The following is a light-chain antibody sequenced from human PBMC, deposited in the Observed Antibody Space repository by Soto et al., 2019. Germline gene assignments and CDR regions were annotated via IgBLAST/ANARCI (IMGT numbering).Light chain of an antibody. Sequence: IVMTQSPATLSVSPGEIATLSCRASQSVIIKLAWYQQKPGQAPRPLIYDTSTRATGIPPRLSGSGSGTDFTLTISSLEPEDSAVYYCQQRHMWPITFGQGTRLEIK. V-gene: IGKV3-11*01. CDR2: DTS. J-gene: IGKJ5*01. CDR3: QQRHMWPIT. CDR1: QSVIIK.